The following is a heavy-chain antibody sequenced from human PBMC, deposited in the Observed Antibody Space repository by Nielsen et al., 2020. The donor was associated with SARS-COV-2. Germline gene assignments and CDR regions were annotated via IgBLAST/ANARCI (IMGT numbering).Heavy chain of an antibody. CDR1: GYTFTSYG. J-gene: IGHJ3*02. V-gene: IGHV1-18*01. Sequence: ASVKVSCKASGYTFTSYGISWVRQAPGQGLEWMGWISAYNGNTNYAQKLQSRVTMTTDTSTSTAYMELRSLRSDDTAVYYCARERRITMVRGVRGAFDIWGQGTMVTVSS. D-gene: IGHD3-10*01. CDR2: ISAYNGNT. CDR3: ARERRITMVRGVRGAFDI.